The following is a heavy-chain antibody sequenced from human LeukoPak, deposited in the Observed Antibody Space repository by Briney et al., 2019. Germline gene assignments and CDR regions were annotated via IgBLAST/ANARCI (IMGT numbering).Heavy chain of an antibody. V-gene: IGHV1-69*10. D-gene: IGHD6-19*01. Sequence: SVKVSCKASGDTFGNYDFAWVRLAPGQGLEWMGGILPVLGRPDYAQRFQDRITITADESTSTVYLQLSSLRSDDTAVYYCARGGWQTTGWYTDHWGQGTLVTVAS. CDR3: ARGGWQTTGWYTDH. CDR2: ILPVLGRP. J-gene: IGHJ5*02. CDR1: GDTFGNYD.